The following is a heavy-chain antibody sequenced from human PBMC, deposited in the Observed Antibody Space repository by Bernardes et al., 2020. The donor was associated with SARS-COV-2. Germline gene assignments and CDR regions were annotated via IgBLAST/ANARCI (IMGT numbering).Heavy chain of an antibody. D-gene: IGHD3-3*01. CDR1: GASISSYY. J-gene: IGHJ3*01. Sequence: LSLTFTFSGASISSYYWSWIRQPPGKGLEWIGYISDTESTNYNPSLKSRVIISLDTSKNHFSLQLSSVTAADTALYYCARILKDVQDYDFWAGYYTAAAFDVWGQGTMVTVSS. CDR3: ARILKDVQDYDFWAGYYTAAAFDV. V-gene: IGHV4-59*01. CDR2: ISDTEST.